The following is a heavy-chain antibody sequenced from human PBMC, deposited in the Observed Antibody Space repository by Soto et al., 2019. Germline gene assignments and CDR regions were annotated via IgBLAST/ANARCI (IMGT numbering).Heavy chain of an antibody. V-gene: IGHV4-30-2*01. CDR1: GGSISSGGYS. J-gene: IGHJ4*02. CDR3: ARDGHPTDY. Sequence: SETLSLTCAVSGGSISSGGYSWSWIRQPPGKGLEWIGYIYHSGSTYYNPSLKSRVTISVDRSKNQFSLKLSSVTAADTAVYYCARDGHPTDYWGQGTLVTVS. CDR2: IYHSGST.